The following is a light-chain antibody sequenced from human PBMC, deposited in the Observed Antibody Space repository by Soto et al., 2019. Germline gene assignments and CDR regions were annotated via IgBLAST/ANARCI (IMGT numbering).Light chain of an antibody. V-gene: IGKV3-20*01. Sequence: EIVLTQSPGTLSLSPGDRATLSCRASQSINGNYLHWYQQKPGQAPRLLIFGTSSRATGIPDRFIGGGSGTDFTLTISRLEPEDFALYYCQQYGNSPLTFGGGTKVEIK. CDR2: GTS. J-gene: IGKJ4*01. CDR1: QSINGNY. CDR3: QQYGNSPLT.